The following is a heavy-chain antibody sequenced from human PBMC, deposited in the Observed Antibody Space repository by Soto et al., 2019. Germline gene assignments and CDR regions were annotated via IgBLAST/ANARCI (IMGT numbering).Heavy chain of an antibody. CDR2: IKQDGSEK. CDR1: GFTFTSHW. Sequence: EDQLVQSGGTVVQPGGSLRLSCTDTGFTFTSHWMTWVRQAPGKGLEWVANIKQDGSEKNYVDSVKGRFTISGDNAEKSLYLQMHSLRVEDTAVYYCVGGSGYWGQGTLVTVSS. V-gene: IGHV3-7*03. J-gene: IGHJ4*02. CDR3: VGGSGY. D-gene: IGHD6-19*01.